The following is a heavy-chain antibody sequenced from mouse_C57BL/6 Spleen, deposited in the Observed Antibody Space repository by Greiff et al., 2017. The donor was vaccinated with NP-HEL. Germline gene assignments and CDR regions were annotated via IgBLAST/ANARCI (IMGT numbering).Heavy chain of an antibody. J-gene: IGHJ2*01. CDR1: GYTFTSYW. D-gene: IGHD1-2*01. CDR2: IYPGNCDT. CDR3: TRKEITTAYYFDY. Sequence: VQLQQSGTVLARPGASVKMSCKTSGYTFTSYWMHWVKQRPGQGLEWIGAIYPGNCDTSYNQKFKGKAKLTAVTSASTAYMELSSLTNEDSAVYYCTRKEITTAYYFDYWGQGTTLTVSS. V-gene: IGHV1-5*01.